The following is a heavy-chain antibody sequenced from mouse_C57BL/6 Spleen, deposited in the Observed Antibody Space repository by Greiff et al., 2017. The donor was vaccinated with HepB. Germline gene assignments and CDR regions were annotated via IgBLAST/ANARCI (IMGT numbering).Heavy chain of an antibody. D-gene: IGHD1-2*01. CDR1: GYSITSGYG. Sequence: DVKLQESGPGLVTPSQSLSLTCTVTGYSITSGYGWNWIRQFPGNKLEWMGYISYSGSTNYNPSLKSRISITRDTSKNQFFLQLNSVTTEDTATYYCARTARIKYWGQGTTLTVSS. CDR2: ISYSGST. V-gene: IGHV3-2*02. CDR3: ARTARIKY. J-gene: IGHJ2*01.